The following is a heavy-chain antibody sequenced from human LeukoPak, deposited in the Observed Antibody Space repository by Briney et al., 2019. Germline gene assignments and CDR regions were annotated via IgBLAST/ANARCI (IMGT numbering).Heavy chain of an antibody. CDR1: GYTFTDYY. Sequence: VKVSCKASGYTFTDYYMHWMRQAPGQGLDWMGWINPKSGGTNYAQKFQGRVTMTEDTSTDTAYMELSSLRSEDTAVYYCATFTMVRGVIITSSAFDIWGQGTMVTVSS. V-gene: IGHV1-2*02. CDR3: ATFTMVRGVIITSSAFDI. J-gene: IGHJ3*02. D-gene: IGHD3-10*01. CDR2: INPKSGGT.